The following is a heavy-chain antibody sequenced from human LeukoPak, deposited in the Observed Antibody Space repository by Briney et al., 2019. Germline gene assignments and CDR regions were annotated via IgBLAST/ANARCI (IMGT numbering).Heavy chain of an antibody. D-gene: IGHD2-15*01. V-gene: IGHV3-23*01. CDR2: ISTSGDTT. CDR3: AKQLGYCSDGSCYFDY. J-gene: IGHJ4*02. CDR1: GFTLTSYA. Sequence: GGSLRLSCAASGFTLTSYAMSWVRQAPGKGLEWVSAISTSGDTTYDKDSVKGRFTISRDNSKNTLYLQMNSLRAEDTAVYYCAKQLGYCSDGSCYFDYWGQGALVTVSS.